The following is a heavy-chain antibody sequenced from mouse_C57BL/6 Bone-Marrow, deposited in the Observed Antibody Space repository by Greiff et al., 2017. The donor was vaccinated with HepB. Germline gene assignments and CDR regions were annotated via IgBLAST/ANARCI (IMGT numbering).Heavy chain of an antibody. CDR1: YTFSRRVH. CDR3: SEDSAVYYCACLYDYDGAWFAY. Sequence: VKLQESGPELARPWASVKISCQAFYTFSRRVHFAIRDTNYWRQWVKQRPGQGLDWIGAIYPGTGDTSYNQEFKRKATVTSDKSSSTAYMQLSSLASEDSAVYYCACLYDYDGAWFAYWGQGTLVTVSA. D-gene: IGHD2-4*01. J-gene: IGHJ3*01. CDR2: GQGLDWIG. V-gene: IGHV1-87*01.